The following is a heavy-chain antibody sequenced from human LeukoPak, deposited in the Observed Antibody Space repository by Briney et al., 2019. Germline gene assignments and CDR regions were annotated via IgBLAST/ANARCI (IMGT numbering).Heavy chain of an antibody. CDR3: ARGGGYSYGYAYYGMDV. CDR2: INAGNGNT. Sequence: ASVKVSCKASGYTSTSYAMHWVRQAPGQRLEWMGWINAGNGNTKYSQKFQGRVTITRDTSASTAYMELSSLRSEDTAVYYCARGGGYSYGYAYYGMDVWGQGTTVTVSS. CDR1: GYTSTSYA. J-gene: IGHJ6*02. D-gene: IGHD5-18*01. V-gene: IGHV1-3*01.